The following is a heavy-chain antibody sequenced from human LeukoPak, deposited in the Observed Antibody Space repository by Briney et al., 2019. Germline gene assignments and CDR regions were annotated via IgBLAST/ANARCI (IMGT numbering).Heavy chain of an antibody. CDR1: GGSISSYY. D-gene: IGHD3-10*01. CDR2: IYYSGST. J-gene: IGHJ6*02. CDR3: ARDQSLWFGESNYYYYGMDV. Sequence: ASETLSLTCTVSGGSISSYYWSWIRQPPGKGLEWIGYIYYSGSTNYNPSLKSRVTISVDTSKNQFSLKLSSVTAADTAVYYCARDQSLWFGESNYYYYGMDVWGQGTTVTVSS. V-gene: IGHV4-59*01.